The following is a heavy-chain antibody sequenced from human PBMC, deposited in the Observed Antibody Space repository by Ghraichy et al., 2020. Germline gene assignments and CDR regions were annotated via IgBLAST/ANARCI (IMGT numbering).Heavy chain of an antibody. V-gene: IGHV4-39*01. CDR2: IYYSGSP. D-gene: IGHD7-27*01. Sequence: GSLSLTCTVSGGSLSIRTLYWGWIRQPPGRELEWIGSIYYSGSPYYNPSLQSRVTISVDTSKNQFSLRLTFVTAADTAAYYCARHWDYFDYWGQGILVTVSS. J-gene: IGHJ4*02. CDR1: GGSLSIRTLY. CDR3: ARHWDYFDY.